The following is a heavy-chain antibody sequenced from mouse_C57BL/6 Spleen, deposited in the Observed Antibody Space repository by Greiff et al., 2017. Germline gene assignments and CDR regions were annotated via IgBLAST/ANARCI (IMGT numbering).Heavy chain of an antibody. J-gene: IGHJ4*01. CDR3: AIYYGSSLYAMDY. V-gene: IGHV1-74*01. D-gene: IGHD1-1*01. CDR2: IHPSDSDT. CDR1: GYTFTSYW. Sequence: QVQLKQPGAELVKPGASVKVSCKASGYTFTSYWMHWVKQRPGQGLEWIGRIHPSDSDTNYNQKFKGKATLTVDKSSSTAYMQLSSLTSEDSAVYYCAIYYGSSLYAMDYWGQGTSVTVSS.